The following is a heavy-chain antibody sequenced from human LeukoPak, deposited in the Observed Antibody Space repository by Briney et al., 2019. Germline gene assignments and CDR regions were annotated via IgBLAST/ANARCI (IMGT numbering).Heavy chain of an antibody. Sequence: EGSLRLSCAASGFTFSTYAMSWVRQAPGKGLEWVSAISGSGGNTYYADSVKGRFTISRDNSKNTVSLQMNSLRAEDTAVYYCATVPYYYAVDVWGQGTTVTVSS. V-gene: IGHV3-23*01. CDR3: ATVPYYYAVDV. J-gene: IGHJ6*02. CDR1: GFTFSTYA. CDR2: ISGSGGNT. D-gene: IGHD1-1*01.